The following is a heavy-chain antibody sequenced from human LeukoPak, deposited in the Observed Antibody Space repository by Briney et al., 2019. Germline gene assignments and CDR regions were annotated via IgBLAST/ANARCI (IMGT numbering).Heavy chain of an antibody. D-gene: IGHD3-22*01. CDR2: IKYDGSMT. Sequence: PGGSLRLSCAASGFTFSTYWIHWVRQAPGKGLVWVSRIKYDGSMTTYGDSVKGRFSISRDNAKNTVDLQMNSLRAEDTAVYYCARGASSAYYVDYWGQGTLVSVSS. V-gene: IGHV3-74*01. CDR1: GFTFSTYW. J-gene: IGHJ4*02. CDR3: ARGASSAYYVDY.